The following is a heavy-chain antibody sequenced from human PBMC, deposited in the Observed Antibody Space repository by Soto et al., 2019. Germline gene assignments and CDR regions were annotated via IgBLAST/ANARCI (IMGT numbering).Heavy chain of an antibody. V-gene: IGHV4-59*01. J-gene: IGHJ6*02. CDR1: GGSISSYY. Sequence: KTSETLSLTCTVSGGSISSYYWSWIRQPPGKGLEWIGYIYYSGSTNYNPSLKSRVTISVDTSKNQFSLKLSSVTAADTAVYYCARDSTAWFPYYGIDVWGQGTTVTVSS. D-gene: IGHD3-10*01. CDR3: ARDSTAWFPYYGIDV. CDR2: IYYSGST.